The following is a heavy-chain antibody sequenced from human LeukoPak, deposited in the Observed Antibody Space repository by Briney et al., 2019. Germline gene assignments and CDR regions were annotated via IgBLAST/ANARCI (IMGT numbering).Heavy chain of an antibody. CDR2: INHSGST. CDR3: ARDSNYVRY. Sequence: SETLSLTCAVYGGSFSGYYWSWIRQPPGKGLEWIGEINHSGSTNYNPSLKSRVTISVDTSKNQFSLKLSSVTAADTAVYYCARDSNYVRYWVQGTLVTVSS. V-gene: IGHV4-34*01. J-gene: IGHJ4*02. CDR1: GGSFSGYY. D-gene: IGHD4-11*01.